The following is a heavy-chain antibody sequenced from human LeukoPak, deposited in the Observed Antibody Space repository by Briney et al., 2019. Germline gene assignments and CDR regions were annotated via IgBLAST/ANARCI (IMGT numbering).Heavy chain of an antibody. J-gene: IGHJ4*02. CDR3: AKIAVAGGYFDC. V-gene: IGHV3-23*01. CDR1: GFTFSSYA. CDR2: ISGSGGST. Sequence: GGSLRLSCAASGFTFSSYAMSLVRQAPGKGLEWVSAISGSGGSTYYADSVKGRFTISRDNSKNSLYLQMNSLRAEDTALYYCAKIAVAGGYFDCWGQGTLVTVSS. D-gene: IGHD6-19*01.